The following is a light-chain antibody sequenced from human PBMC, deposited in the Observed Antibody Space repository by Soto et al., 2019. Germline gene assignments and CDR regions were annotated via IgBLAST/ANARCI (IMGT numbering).Light chain of an antibody. J-gene: IGKJ4*01. CDR3: QQYNTYPLT. CDR1: QTISNW. CDR2: DAS. Sequence: DIQMTQSPSTLSASVGDRVTITCRASQTISNWLAWYQQKPGKAPKVLIFDASTLDGGVPSRFSGRRSGTDFTLTISSLQPSDFATYYCQQYNTYPLTFGGGNKVEI. V-gene: IGKV1-5*01.